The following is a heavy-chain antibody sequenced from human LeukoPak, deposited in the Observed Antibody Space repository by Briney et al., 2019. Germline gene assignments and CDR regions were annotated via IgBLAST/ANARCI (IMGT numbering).Heavy chain of an antibody. CDR1: GFTFSSYA. CDR2: ISDSGGGT. D-gene: IGHD1-26*01. Sequence: GGSLRLSCAASGFTFSSYAMGWLRQAPGKGLEWVSGISDSGGGTFYADSVKGRFTISRDNSKNTVSLQMNGLSAEDTAVYYCAKGTRYSGSPSDYWGQGTLVTVSS. CDR3: AKGTRYSGSPSDY. J-gene: IGHJ4*02. V-gene: IGHV3-23*01.